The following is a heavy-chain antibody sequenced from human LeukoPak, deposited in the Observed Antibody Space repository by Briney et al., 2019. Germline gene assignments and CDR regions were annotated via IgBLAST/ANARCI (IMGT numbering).Heavy chain of an antibody. CDR1: GGTFSSYA. J-gene: IGHJ4*02. V-gene: IGHV1-69*13. D-gene: IGHD6-13*01. CDR2: IIPIFGTA. Sequence: SVKVSCKASGGTFSSYAISWVRQAPGQGLEWMGGIIPIFGTATYAQKFQGRVTITADESTSTAYMELSSLRSEDTAVYYCARDSTMAAGIFDYWGQGTLVTVSS. CDR3: ARDSTMAAGIFDY.